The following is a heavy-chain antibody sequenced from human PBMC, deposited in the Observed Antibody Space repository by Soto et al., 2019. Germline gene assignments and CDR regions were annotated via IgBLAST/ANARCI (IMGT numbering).Heavy chain of an antibody. CDR1: GGSISSHY. CDR3: ARDRAVVGATSPVYYYYYGMDV. D-gene: IGHD1-26*01. J-gene: IGHJ6*02. V-gene: IGHV4-59*11. CDR2: IYYSGST. Sequence: SETLSLTCTVSGGSISSHYWSWVRQAPGKGLEWIGHIYYSGSTNYNPSLKSRVTISVDTSKNQFSLKLSSVTAADTAVYYCARDRAVVGATSPVYYYYYGMDVWGQGTTVTVSS.